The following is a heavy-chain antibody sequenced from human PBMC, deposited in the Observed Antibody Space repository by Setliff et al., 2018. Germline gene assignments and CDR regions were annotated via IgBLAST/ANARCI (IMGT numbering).Heavy chain of an antibody. CDR2: IYTSGST. CDR1: GGSISSYY. Sequence: ASETLSLTCTVSGGSISSYYWSWIRQPPGKGLEWIGYIYTSGSTNYNPSLKSRVTISVDTSKNQFSLKLSSVTAADTAVYYCARRTDTAMDVWGKGATVTVSS. CDR3: ARRTDTAMDV. V-gene: IGHV4-4*08. D-gene: IGHD5-18*01. J-gene: IGHJ6*04.